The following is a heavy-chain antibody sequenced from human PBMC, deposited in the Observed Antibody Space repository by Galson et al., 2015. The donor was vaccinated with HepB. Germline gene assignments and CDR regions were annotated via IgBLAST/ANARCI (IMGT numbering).Heavy chain of an antibody. J-gene: IGHJ6*03. CDR2: INPSGGST. D-gene: IGHD2-15*01. CDR1: GYTFTSYY. V-gene: IGHV1-46*01. Sequence: SVKVSCKASGYTFTSYYMHWVRQAPGQGLEWMGIINPSGGSTSYAQKFQGRVTMTRDTSTSTVYMELSSLRSEDTAVYYCAREKSCSGGSCYPRNYYYYMDVWGKGTTATVSS. CDR3: AREKSCSGGSCYPRNYYYYMDV.